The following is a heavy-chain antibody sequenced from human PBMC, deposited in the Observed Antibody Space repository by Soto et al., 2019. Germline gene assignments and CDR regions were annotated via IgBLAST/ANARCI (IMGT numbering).Heavy chain of an antibody. D-gene: IGHD4-17*01. CDR3: ARDLLGGTTVTPGVDY. J-gene: IGHJ4*02. CDR1: GFTFSSYG. CDR2: IWYDGSNK. Sequence: QVQLVESGGGVVQPGRSLRLSCAASGFTFSSYGMHWVRQAPGKGLEWVAVIWYDGSNKYYADSVKGRFTISRDNSKNTLYLQMNSLRAEDTAVYYCARDLLGGTTVTPGVDYWGQGTLVTVSS. V-gene: IGHV3-33*01.